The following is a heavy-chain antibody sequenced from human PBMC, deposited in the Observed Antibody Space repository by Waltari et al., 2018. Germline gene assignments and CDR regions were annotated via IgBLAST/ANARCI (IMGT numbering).Heavy chain of an antibody. Sequence: QVQLVESGGGVVQPGGSLRLSCAASGFSFGAYGMNWVRQAPGKVVEGISFTLKGDTIKSYDDSVKGRLTISRDNSRNTLYLQMDSLREEDTAIYYCARKGGRIAVAGMGYWGRGTLVTVSS. CDR1: GFSFGAYG. CDR3: ARKGGRIAVAGMGY. J-gene: IGHJ4*02. CDR2: TLKGDTIK. V-gene: IGHV3-30-3*01. D-gene: IGHD6-19*01.